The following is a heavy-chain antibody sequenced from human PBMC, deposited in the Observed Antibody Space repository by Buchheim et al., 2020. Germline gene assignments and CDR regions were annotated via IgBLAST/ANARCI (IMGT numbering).Heavy chain of an antibody. V-gene: IGHV3-13*04. J-gene: IGHJ3*02. CDR2: IGTAGDT. Sequence: EVQLVESGGGLVQPGGSLRLSCAASGFTFSSYDMHWVRQATGKGLEWVSAIGTAGDTYYPGSVKGRFTISRANAKNSLYLQMNSLRAGDTAVYYCARGFPPMTTVTTFAFDIWGQGT. CDR3: ARGFPPMTTVTTFAFDI. CDR1: GFTFSSYD. D-gene: IGHD4-17*01.